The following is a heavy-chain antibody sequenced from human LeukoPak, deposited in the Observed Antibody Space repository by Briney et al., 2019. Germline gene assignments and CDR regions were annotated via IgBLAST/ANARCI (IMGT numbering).Heavy chain of an antibody. D-gene: IGHD2-15*01. J-gene: IGHJ4*02. Sequence: PGGSLRFSCAASGFTVSDNYMSWVRQAPGKGLEWVSVIYSGGRTDYADSVKGRFTISRDNSKNTLYLQMSSLRAEDTAVYYCARGLVVVIATLDFWGQGTLVTVSS. CDR1: GFTVSDNY. V-gene: IGHV3-66*01. CDR2: IYSGGRT. CDR3: ARGLVVVIATLDF.